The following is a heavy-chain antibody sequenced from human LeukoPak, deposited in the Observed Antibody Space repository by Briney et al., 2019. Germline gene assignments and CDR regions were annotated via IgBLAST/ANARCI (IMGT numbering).Heavy chain of an antibody. J-gene: IGHJ4*02. CDR1: GFTFSSYN. D-gene: IGHD5/OR15-5a*01. CDR3: ATSTWSTYYFDY. V-gene: IGHV3-21*01. Sequence: GGSLRLSCAASGFTFSSYNMNWVRQAPGKGLEWVSSISSSSSYIYYTDSVKGRFTTSRDNAKNSLYLQMNSLRAEDTAVYYCATSTWSTYYFDYWGQGTLVTVSS. CDR2: ISSSSSYI.